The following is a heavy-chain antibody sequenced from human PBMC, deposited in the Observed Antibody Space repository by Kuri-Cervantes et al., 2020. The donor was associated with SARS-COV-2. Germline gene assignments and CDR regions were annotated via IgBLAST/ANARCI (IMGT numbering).Heavy chain of an antibody. J-gene: IGHJ4*02. CDR2: ISSSSSYI. CDR3: ARETCSSTSCYYFDY. Sequence: GESLKISCAASGFTFDDYGMSWVRQAPGKGLEWVSSISSSSSYIYYADSVKGRFTISRDNAKNPLYLQMNSLKTEDTAVYYCARETCSSTSCYYFDYWGQGTLVTVSS. CDR1: GFTFDDYG. V-gene: IGHV3-21*04. D-gene: IGHD2-2*01.